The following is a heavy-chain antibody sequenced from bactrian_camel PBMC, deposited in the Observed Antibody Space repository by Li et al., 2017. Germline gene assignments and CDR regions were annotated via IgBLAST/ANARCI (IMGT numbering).Heavy chain of an antibody. D-gene: IGHD1*01. Sequence: HVQLVESGGGSVQAGGSLRLSCSSGGYNFASACMSWFRQTPGEEREGVAGIFSDGTTIVAEFAKGRFTVAKGSTNTLYLQMDYLEPEDTGMYYCAIDIFSACRGDFPSTESQLVYWGRGTQVTVS. J-gene: IGHJ4*01. CDR3: AIDIFSACRGDFPSTESQLVY. V-gene: IGHV3S1*01. CDR1: GYNFASAC. CDR2: IFSDGTT.